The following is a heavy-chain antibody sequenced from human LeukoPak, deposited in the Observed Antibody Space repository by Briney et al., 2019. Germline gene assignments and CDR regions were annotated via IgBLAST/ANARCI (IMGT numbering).Heavy chain of an antibody. D-gene: IGHD3-22*01. CDR2: INPSGGTT. Sequence: PGGSLRLSCVASGFTFSSYSMSWARQAPGKGLEWVSAINPSGGTTAYADSVRGRFTISRGNSKNTLYLQMNSLRAEDTAVYYCAKHDPRRVVITNWFDPWGQGTLVTVSS. V-gene: IGHV3-23*01. J-gene: IGHJ5*02. CDR1: GFTFSSYS. CDR3: AKHDPRRVVITNWFDP.